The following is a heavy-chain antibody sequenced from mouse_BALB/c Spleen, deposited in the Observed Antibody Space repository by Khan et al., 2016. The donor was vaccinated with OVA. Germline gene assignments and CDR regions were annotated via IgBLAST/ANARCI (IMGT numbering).Heavy chain of an antibody. CDR3: ARYDYDYDGAFAY. CDR2: ISYSGST. CDR1: GDSITSGY. J-gene: IGHJ3*01. Sequence: EVQLQESGPSLVKPSQTLSLTCSVTGDSITSGYWNWIRKFPGNKLEYMGYISYSGSTYYNPSLKSRISITRDTSKNQYYRQLNSVTTEDTATYYCARYDYDYDGAFAYWGQGTLVTVSA. V-gene: IGHV3-8*02. D-gene: IGHD2-4*01.